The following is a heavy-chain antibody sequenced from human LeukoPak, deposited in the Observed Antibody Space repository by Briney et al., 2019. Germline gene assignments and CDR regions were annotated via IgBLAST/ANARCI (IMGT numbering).Heavy chain of an antibody. CDR1: GFTFSSYS. J-gene: IGHJ4*02. CDR3: AKDITGDYGDYGGFDY. V-gene: IGHV3-21*04. CDR2: ISTSSSYI. Sequence: SGGSLRLSCAASGFTFSSYSMNWVRQAPGKGLEWVSSISTSSSYIYYADSVKGRFTISRDNAKNSLYLQMNSLRAEDMALYYCAKDITGDYGDYGGFDYWGQGTLVTVSS. D-gene: IGHD4-17*01.